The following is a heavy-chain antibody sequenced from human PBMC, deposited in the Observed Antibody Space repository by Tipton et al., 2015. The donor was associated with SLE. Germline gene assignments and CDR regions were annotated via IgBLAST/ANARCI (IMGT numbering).Heavy chain of an antibody. CDR3: ARNKAVAGTVIEY. CDR1: GGSISSHY. J-gene: IGHJ4*02. CDR2: INHSGSS. V-gene: IGHV4-34*01. D-gene: IGHD6-19*01. Sequence: TLSFTCTVSGGSISSHYWNWIRQPPGKGLEWIGEINHSGSSNSNPPLKSRVTMSVDTSKNQFSLKLTSLTAADTALYYCARNKAVAGTVIEYWGPGTLVTVSS.